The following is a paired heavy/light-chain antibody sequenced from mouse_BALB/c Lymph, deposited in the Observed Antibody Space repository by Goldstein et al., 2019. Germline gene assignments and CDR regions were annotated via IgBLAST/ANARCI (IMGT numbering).Heavy chain of an antibody. D-gene: IGHD2-10*02. CDR1: GFSLSTSGMG. CDR2: IYWDDDK. CDR3: ALKLYVSNYYSMDY. Sequence: QVTLKESGPGILQPSQTLSLTCSFSGFSLSTSGMGVSWIRQPSGKGLEWLAHIYWDDDKHYNPSLKSRLTISKDTSRNQVFLKITSVDTADTATYYCALKLYVSNYYSMDYWGQGTSVTVSS. V-gene: IGHV8-12*01. J-gene: IGHJ4*01.
Light chain of an antibody. Sequence: QIVLSQSPAIMSASLGEEITLTCSASSSVSYIHWYQQKSGTSPKLLIYSTSHLASGVPSRFSGSGSGTFYSLTIRSVEAEDAADYYCHQWNTYPWTFGGGTKLEIK. J-gene: IGKJ1*01. CDR2: STS. V-gene: IGKV4-80*01. CDR1: SSVSY. CDR3: HQWNTYPWT.